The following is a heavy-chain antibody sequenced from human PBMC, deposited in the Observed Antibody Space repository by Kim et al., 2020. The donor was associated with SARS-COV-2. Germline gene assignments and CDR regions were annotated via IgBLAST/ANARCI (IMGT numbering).Heavy chain of an antibody. D-gene: IGHD6-19*01. CDR3: AKDRTVGSSGWYFDY. Sequence: GGSLRLSCAASGFTFSSYAMSWVRQAPGKGLEWVSAISGSGGSTYYADSVKGRFTISRDNSKNTLYLQMNSLRAEDTAVYYCAKDRTVGSSGWYFDYWGQGTLVTVSS. CDR2: ISGSGGST. J-gene: IGHJ4*02. V-gene: IGHV3-23*01. CDR1: GFTFSSYA.